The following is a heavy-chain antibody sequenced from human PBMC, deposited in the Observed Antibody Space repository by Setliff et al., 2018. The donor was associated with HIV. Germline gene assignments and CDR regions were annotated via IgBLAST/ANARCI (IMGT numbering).Heavy chain of an antibody. Sequence: GASVKVSCKASGYTFTTYYIHWVRQAPGQGLEWMGWINPYSGGTNYAPKFQGRVTMTRDTSINTVYMVLSSLRSDDTAVYYCARDIPGWTKTPSPGDPWGQGTLVTVS. CDR2: INPYSGGT. J-gene: IGHJ5*02. D-gene: IGHD6-19*01. CDR3: ARDIPGWTKTPSPGDP. CDR1: GYTFTTYY. V-gene: IGHV1-2*02.